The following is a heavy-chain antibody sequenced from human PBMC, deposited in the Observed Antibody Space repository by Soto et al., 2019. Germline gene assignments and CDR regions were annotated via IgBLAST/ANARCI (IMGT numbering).Heavy chain of an antibody. CDR1: GYTFTNYG. CDR2: ISGYNGNT. CDR3: AWEGHVPYNYYGMGV. Sequence: QVQVVQSGDEVKKPGASVKVSCKASGYTFTNYGFSWVRQAPGQGLEWMGWISGYNGNTKYAEKFQGRVTMTTDTSTSTAHMELRSLISDGTAVYYCAWEGHVPYNYYGMGVRGQGTAVSVSS. J-gene: IGHJ6*02. V-gene: IGHV1-18*01. D-gene: IGHD2-2*02.